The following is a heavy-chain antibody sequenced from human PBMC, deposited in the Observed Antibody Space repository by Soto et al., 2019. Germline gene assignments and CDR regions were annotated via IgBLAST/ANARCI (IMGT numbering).Heavy chain of an antibody. D-gene: IGHD3-22*01. V-gene: IGHV2-5*02. CDR2: IYWDDDK. Sequence: SGPTLVNPTQTLTLTCTFSGFSLSTSGVGVGWIRQPPGKALEWLALIYWDDDKRYSPSLKSRLTITKDTSKNQVVLTMTNMGPVDTATYYCAHSLIGYYYDSSGSNWFDPWGQGTLVTVSS. CDR3: AHSLIGYYYDSSGSNWFDP. J-gene: IGHJ5*02. CDR1: GFSLSTSGVG.